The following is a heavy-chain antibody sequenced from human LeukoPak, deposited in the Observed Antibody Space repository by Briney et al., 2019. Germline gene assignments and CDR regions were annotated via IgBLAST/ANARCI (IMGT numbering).Heavy chain of an antibody. CDR3: ARASPITIFGVVIIQHIGNYYYYYMDV. CDR1: GGSISNKY. V-gene: IGHV4-59*12. D-gene: IGHD3-3*01. Sequence: SETLSLTCTVSGGSISNKYWSWIRQPPGKGLEWIGYIYYSGSTNYNPSLKSRVTISVDTSKNQFSLKLSSVTAADTAVYYCARASPITIFGVVIIQHIGNYYYYYMDVWGKGTTVTVSS. CDR2: IYYSGST. J-gene: IGHJ6*03.